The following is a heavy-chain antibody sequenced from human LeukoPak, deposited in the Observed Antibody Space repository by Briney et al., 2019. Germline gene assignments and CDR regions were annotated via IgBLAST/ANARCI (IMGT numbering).Heavy chain of an antibody. J-gene: IGHJ4*02. CDR1: GGSISSYY. CDR3: ARGLRASSSWYDY. D-gene: IGHD6-13*01. CDR2: INHSGIT. V-gene: IGHV4-34*01. Sequence: KSSETLSLTCTVSGGSISSYYWSWIRQPPGKGLEWIGEINHSGITNYNPSLKSRVTISVDTSKNQFSLKLSSVTAADTAVYYCARGLRASSSWYDYWGQGTLVTVSS.